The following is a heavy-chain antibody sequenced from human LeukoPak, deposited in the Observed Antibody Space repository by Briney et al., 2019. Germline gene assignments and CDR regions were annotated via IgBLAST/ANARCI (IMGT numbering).Heavy chain of an antibody. CDR2: IYHSGST. V-gene: IGHV4-38-2*02. CDR1: GYSISSGYY. Sequence: PSETLSLTCTVSGYSISSGYYWGWIRQPPGKGLEWIGSIYHSGSTYYNPSLKSRVTISVDTSKNQFSLKLSSVTAADTAVYYCATPEKGYIFDYWGQGTLVTVSS. J-gene: IGHJ4*02. D-gene: IGHD3-16*02. CDR3: ATPEKGYIFDY.